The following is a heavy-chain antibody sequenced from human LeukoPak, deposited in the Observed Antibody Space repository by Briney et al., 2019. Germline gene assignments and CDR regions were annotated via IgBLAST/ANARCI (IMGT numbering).Heavy chain of an antibody. D-gene: IGHD3-22*01. Sequence: SETLSLTCTVSGDSMTTTSHFWDWIRQPPGKGLEWIGSIYYRGTTYYNPSLKSRVNMSVDTSKNQFSLNLSSVTAADTAVYYCARQTGSGYGLGHWGQGTLVTVSS. J-gene: IGHJ5*02. V-gene: IGHV4-39*07. CDR1: GDSMTTTSHF. CDR2: IYYRGTT. CDR3: ARQTGSGYGLGH.